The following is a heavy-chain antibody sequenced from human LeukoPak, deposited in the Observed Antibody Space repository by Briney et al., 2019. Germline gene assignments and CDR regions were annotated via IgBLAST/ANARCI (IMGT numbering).Heavy chain of an antibody. V-gene: IGHV4-59*01. J-gene: IGHJ4*02. Sequence: SGTLSLTCTVSGGSISNYYWTWIRQPPGKGLAWIGYIYYSGATNFNPSLKSRVTISVDKSKNQFSLKLSSVTAADTAVYYCARVRHSSGWSDFDYWGQGTMVTVSS. D-gene: IGHD6-19*01. CDR1: GGSISNYY. CDR3: ARVRHSSGWSDFDY. CDR2: IYYSGAT.